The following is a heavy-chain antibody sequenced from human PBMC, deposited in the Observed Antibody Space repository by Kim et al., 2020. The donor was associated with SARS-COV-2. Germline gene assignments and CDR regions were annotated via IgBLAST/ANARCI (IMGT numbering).Heavy chain of an antibody. V-gene: IGHV1-69*13. CDR2: IIPIFGTA. Sequence: SVKVSCKASGGTFSSYAISWVRQAPGQGLEWMGGIIPIFGTANYAQKFRGRVTITADESTSTAYMELSSLRSEDTAVYYCARVEAARLDYFDYWGQGTLVTVSS. J-gene: IGHJ4*02. D-gene: IGHD6-6*01. CDR3: ARVEAARLDYFDY. CDR1: GGTFSSYA.